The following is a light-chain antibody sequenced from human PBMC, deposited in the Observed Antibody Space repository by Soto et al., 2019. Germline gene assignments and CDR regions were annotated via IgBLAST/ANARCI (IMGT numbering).Light chain of an antibody. CDR3: AAWDDSMTGWV. V-gene: IGLV1-44*01. J-gene: IGLJ3*02. CDR1: SSNIGSNT. CDR2: SNN. Sequence: QSVLTQPPSASGTPGQRVTISCSGSSSNIGSNTVNWYQQLPGTAPKLLIYSNNQRPSGVPNRFSGSKSGTSASLAISGLQSEDEADYYCAAWDDSMTGWVFGAGTKLTVL.